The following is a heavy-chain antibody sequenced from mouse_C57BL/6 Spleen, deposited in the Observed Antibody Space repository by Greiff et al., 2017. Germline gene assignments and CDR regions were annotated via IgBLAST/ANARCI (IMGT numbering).Heavy chain of an antibody. D-gene: IGHD1-1*01. CDR3: ARDITTVDYAMDY. CDR1: GYAFTSYW. J-gene: IGHJ4*01. CDR2: IYPGDGDT. V-gene: IGHV1-80*01. Sequence: QVQLQQSGAELVKPGASVKISCKASGYAFTSYWMNWVKQRPGRGLEGIGQIYPGDGDTNYNGTFKGKATLTADKSSSPAYMQLSSLTSEDSAVYFCARDITTVDYAMDYWGQGTSVTVSS.